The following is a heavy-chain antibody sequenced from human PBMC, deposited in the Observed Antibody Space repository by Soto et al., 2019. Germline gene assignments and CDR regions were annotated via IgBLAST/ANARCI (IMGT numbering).Heavy chain of an antibody. CDR1: GFTFSNAW. V-gene: IGHV3-15*07. J-gene: IGHJ6*02. D-gene: IGHD2-2*01. CDR3: TTDERWAVPAGDGMGV. CDR2: IKSKTDGGTT. Sequence: EVQLVESGGGLVKPGGSLRLSCAASGFTFSNAWMNWVRQAPGKGLEWVGRIKSKTDGGTTDYAAPVKGRFTISRDDSKNTLYLQMNSLKTEDTAVYYCTTDERWAVPAGDGMGVWGQGTTVTVSS.